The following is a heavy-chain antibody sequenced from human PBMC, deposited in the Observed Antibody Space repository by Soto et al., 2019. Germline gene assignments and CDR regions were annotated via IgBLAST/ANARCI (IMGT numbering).Heavy chain of an antibody. V-gene: IGHV1-24*01. CDR2: FDPEDGET. D-gene: IGHD3-10*01. J-gene: IGHJ5*02. CDR1: GYTLTELS. Sequence: GASVKVSCKVSGYTLTELSMHWVLQAPGKGLEWMGGFDPEDGETIYAQKFQGRVTMTEDTSTDTAYMELSSLRSEDTAVYYCATVCGGVRGVRHPIALDAWGQGTLGTVSS. CDR3: ATVCGGVRGVRHPIALDA.